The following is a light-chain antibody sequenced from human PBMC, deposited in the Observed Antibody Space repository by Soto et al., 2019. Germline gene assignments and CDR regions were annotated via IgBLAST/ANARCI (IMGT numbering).Light chain of an antibody. CDR1: QSVSSSY. V-gene: IGKV3-20*01. J-gene: IGKJ1*01. CDR2: GAS. CDR3: QQYGSSPVT. Sequence: EIVLTQSPGTLSLSPGERATLSCRASQSVSSSYLAWYQRKPGQAPRLLIYGASSRATGIPDRFSGSGAGPDFTLSISSLEPEDFAVYYCQQYGSSPVTFGQGTKVEIK.